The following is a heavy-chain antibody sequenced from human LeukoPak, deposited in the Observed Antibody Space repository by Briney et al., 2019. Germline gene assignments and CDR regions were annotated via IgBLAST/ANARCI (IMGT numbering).Heavy chain of an antibody. Sequence: PGGSLRLSCAASGFTLSTYWMNWVRRAPGKGLEWVSSIRSSSSYIYYADSVKGRFTISRDNAKNSLYLQMNSLRAEDTAVYYCARASGYSSSWYTMEYYFDYWGQGTLVTVSS. D-gene: IGHD6-13*01. CDR2: IRSSSSYI. J-gene: IGHJ4*02. CDR3: ARASGYSSSWYTMEYYFDY. CDR1: GFTLSTYW. V-gene: IGHV3-21*01.